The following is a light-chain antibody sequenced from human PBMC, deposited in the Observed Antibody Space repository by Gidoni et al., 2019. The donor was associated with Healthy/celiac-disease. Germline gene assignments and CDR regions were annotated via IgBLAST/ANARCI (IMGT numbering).Light chain of an antibody. CDR3: SSYTSSSTLV. CDR1: SSDVGGYNY. V-gene: IGLV2-14*01. J-gene: IGLJ1*01. Sequence: QSALTQPASVSGSPGQSITISCTGTSSDVGGYNYVSWYQQPPGKAPKLMIYEVSNRHSGVPDRFSGSKSGNTASLTISGLQAEDEADYYCSSYTSSSTLVFGTGTKVTVL. CDR2: EVS.